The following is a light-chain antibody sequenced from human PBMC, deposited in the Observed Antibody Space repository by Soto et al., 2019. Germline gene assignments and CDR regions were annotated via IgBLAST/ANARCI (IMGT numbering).Light chain of an antibody. J-gene: IGLJ1*01. Sequence: QCVLTQPPSASGSPGQSVTISCTGTSSDVGDYNYVSWYQQHPGKAPKLMIYEVIKRPSGVPDRFSGSKSGSTASLTVSWLQAEDEADYYCTSYSVSNTYVFGTGTKVTVL. CDR3: TSYSVSNTYV. CDR1: SSDVGDYNY. CDR2: EVI. V-gene: IGLV2-8*01.